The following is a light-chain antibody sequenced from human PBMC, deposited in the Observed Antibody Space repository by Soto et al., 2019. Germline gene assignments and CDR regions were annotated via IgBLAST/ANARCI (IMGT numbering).Light chain of an antibody. V-gene: IGKV1-33*01. Sequence: DIQMTQSPSSLSASIGDRVTIPCRASQNITNNLSWYQQKPGKAPNLLIYHASKLAKGVTSRFSGSGSGTDFSFIITSLQREDLATYYCQQYYGLPPITFGQGTRLEIK. CDR2: HAS. J-gene: IGKJ5*01. CDR1: QNITNN. CDR3: QQYYGLPPIT.